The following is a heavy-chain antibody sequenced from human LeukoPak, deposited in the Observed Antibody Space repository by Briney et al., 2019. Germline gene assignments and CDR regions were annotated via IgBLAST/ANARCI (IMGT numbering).Heavy chain of an antibody. D-gene: IGHD3-3*01. J-gene: IGHJ4*02. CDR2: ISSSSSYI. CDR3: AREASANEFDY. CDR1: GTTLSNYG. Sequence: GGSLRLSCAVSGTTLSNYGMSWVRQAPGKGLKWVSSISSSSSYIYYADSVKGRFTISRDNAKNSLYLQMNSLRAEDTAVYYRAREASANEFDYWGQGTLVTVSS. V-gene: IGHV3-21*01.